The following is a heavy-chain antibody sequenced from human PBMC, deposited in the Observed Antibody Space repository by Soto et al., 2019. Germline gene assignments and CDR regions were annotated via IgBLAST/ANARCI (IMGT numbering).Heavy chain of an antibody. Sequence: GASVKVSCKASGYTFTSYGISWVRQAPGQGLEWMGWISACNGNTNYAQKLQGRVTMTTDTSTSTAYMELRSLRSDDTAVYYCARDDYGSGSYYNVLSDYYYYGMDVWGQGTTVTVSS. CDR2: ISACNGNT. D-gene: IGHD3-10*01. J-gene: IGHJ6*02. CDR3: ARDDYGSGSYYNVLSDYYYYGMDV. CDR1: GYTFTSYG. V-gene: IGHV1-18*01.